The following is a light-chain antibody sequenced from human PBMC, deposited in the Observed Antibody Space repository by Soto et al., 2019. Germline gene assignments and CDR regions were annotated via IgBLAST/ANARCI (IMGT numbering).Light chain of an antibody. CDR1: QSIHSW. Sequence: DFQMTQSPSTLSASVGDRVTITCRASQSIHSWLAWYQQKPGRTPKLLIYKASTLESGVPSRFSGSGSGTDFTLTIRSMQPDDFAPYYCQQYNSHPYTFGQGTKLEIK. V-gene: IGKV1-5*03. CDR2: KAS. CDR3: QQYNSHPYT. J-gene: IGKJ2*01.